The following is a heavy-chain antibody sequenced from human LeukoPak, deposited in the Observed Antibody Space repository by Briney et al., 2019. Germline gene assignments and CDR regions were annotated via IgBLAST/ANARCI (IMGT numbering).Heavy chain of an antibody. V-gene: IGHV3-30*03. CDR1: GFTFSSYG. CDR2: ISYDGSNK. Sequence: PGRSLRLSCAASGFTFSSYGMHWVRQAPGKGLEWVAVISYDGSNKYYADSVKGRFTISRDNSKNTLYLQMNSLRAEDTAVYYCASDTGSQDSSSWYGAVDYWGQGTLVTVSS. J-gene: IGHJ4*02. CDR3: ASDTGSQDSSSWYGAVDY. D-gene: IGHD6-13*01.